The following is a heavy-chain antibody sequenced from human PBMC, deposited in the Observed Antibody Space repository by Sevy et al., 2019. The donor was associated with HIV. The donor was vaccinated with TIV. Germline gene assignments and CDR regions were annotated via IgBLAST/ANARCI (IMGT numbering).Heavy chain of an antibody. V-gene: IGHV3-66*01. CDR2: IYSGGTT. J-gene: IGHJ6*02. Sequence: GESLKISCAASGFTVSSDYMTWVRQAPGKGSEWVSVIYSGGTTYYADSVTGRFTISRDNSKNTVYLQMNSLRAEDTAVYYCARESSSTWQAGYYGMAVWGQGTTVTVSS. CDR3: ARESSSTWQAGYYGMAV. D-gene: IGHD6-13*01. CDR1: GFTVSSDY.